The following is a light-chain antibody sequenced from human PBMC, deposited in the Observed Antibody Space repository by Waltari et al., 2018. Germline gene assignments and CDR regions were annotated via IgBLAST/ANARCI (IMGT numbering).Light chain of an antibody. J-gene: IGLJ3*02. CDR3: QVWDSSSDQGNWV. CDR2: DDS. CDR1: NIGSKS. Sequence: SYVLTQPPSVSVAPGKTARITCGGNNIGSKSVHWYQQKPGQAPLLVVYDDSDRPSGIPERFSGSNAGNTATLTISRVEAGDEADYYCQVWDSSSDQGNWVFGGGTKLPVL. V-gene: IGLV3-21*03.